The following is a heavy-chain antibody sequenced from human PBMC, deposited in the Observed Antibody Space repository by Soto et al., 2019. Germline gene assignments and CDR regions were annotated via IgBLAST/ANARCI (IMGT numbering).Heavy chain of an antibody. D-gene: IGHD3-10*01. V-gene: IGHV1-69*02. Sequence: QVKLVQSGAEVTKPGSSVTVSCTASGDTFSRFTVSWERQAPGQGLEWMGRIIPMLGMSNSALKFQGRVTITADKSTNKVYMHLNSLRSDDTAVYYCATSYGSGSAHFDSWGQGTLATVSS. CDR2: IIPMLGMS. CDR3: ATSYGSGSAHFDS. J-gene: IGHJ4*02. CDR1: GDTFSRFT.